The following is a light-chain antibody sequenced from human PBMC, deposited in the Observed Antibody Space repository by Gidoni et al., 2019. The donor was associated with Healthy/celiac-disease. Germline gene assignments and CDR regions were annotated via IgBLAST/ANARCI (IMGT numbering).Light chain of an antibody. Sequence: QSALTQPRSVSGSPGQSVTISCTGTSSDVGGYNYVSWYQQHPGKAQKLMIYDVSKRPSGVPDRFSGSKSGNTASLTISGLQAEDEADYYCCSYAGSYVFGTGTKVTVL. V-gene: IGLV2-11*01. J-gene: IGLJ1*01. CDR1: SSDVGGYNY. CDR2: DVS. CDR3: CSYAGSYV.